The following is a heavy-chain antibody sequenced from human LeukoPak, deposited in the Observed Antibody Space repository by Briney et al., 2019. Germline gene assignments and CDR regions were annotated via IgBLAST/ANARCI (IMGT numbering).Heavy chain of an antibody. J-gene: IGHJ4*02. V-gene: IGHV3-74*01. D-gene: IGHD5-18*01. CDR1: GIIFSNYW. Sequence: GGSLRLSCAASGIIFSNYWMHWVRHAPGKGLVWVSRSTSYADSVKGRFTISRDNAKNTLYLQMNSLRAEDTAVYYCARGGGYSYGSFDYWGQGTLVTVSS. CDR3: ARGGGYSYGSFDY. CDR2: ST.